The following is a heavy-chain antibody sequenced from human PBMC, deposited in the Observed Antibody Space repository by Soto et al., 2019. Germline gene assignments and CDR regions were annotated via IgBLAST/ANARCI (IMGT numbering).Heavy chain of an antibody. D-gene: IGHD4-17*01. CDR1: GYTFTSHD. CDR3: ARDYGGKSGWFDP. J-gene: IGHJ5*02. Sequence: ASVKVSCKASGYTFTSHDINWMRQTTGQGLEWVGWMSPSRGDTGYAQKFQDRLTMTWDTSISTAYMELNSLSSEDTAVYYCARDYGGKSGWFDPWGQGTLVTVSS. V-gene: IGHV1-8*01. CDR2: MSPSRGDT.